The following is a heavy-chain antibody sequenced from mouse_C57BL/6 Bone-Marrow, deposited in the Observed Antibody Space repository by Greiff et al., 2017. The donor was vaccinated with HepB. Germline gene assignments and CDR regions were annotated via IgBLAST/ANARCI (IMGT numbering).Heavy chain of an antibody. CDR1: GYTFTSYW. Sequence: QVQLQQPGAELVRPGTSVKLSCKASGYTFTSYWMHWVKQRPGQGLEWIGVIDPSDSYTNYNQKFKGKATLTVDTSSSTAYMQLSSLTSEDSAVYYCARLYDYGHALDYWGQGTSVTVSS. CDR2: IDPSDSYT. V-gene: IGHV1-59*01. J-gene: IGHJ4*01. CDR3: ARLYDYGHALDY. D-gene: IGHD2-4*01.